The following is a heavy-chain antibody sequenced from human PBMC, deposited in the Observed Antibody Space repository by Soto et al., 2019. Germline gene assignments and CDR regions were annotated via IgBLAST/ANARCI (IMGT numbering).Heavy chain of an antibody. D-gene: IGHD6-13*01. CDR2: ISYDGSNK. J-gene: IGHJ6*02. CDR1: GFTFSSYG. V-gene: IGHV3-30*18. Sequence: LRLSCAASGFTFSSYGMHWVRQAPGKGLEWVAVISYDGSNKYYADSVKGRFTISRDNSKNTLYLQMNSLRAEDTAVYYCAKDPHLGRSSRPYYYGMDVWGQGTTVTVSS. CDR3: AKDPHLGRSSRPYYYGMDV.